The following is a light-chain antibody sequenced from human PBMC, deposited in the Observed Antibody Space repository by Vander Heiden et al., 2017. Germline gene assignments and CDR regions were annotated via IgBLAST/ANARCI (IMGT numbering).Light chain of an antibody. Sequence: QSALTQPASVSGSPGRSITISCPGTSSDVGGYNYVSWDQQHPGKAPKLRMYEVSNRPSGVSKRFSGAKSGNTASLTISGLQAEDEADYYCSSYTSSSSYVFGTGTKVTVL. CDR2: EVS. CDR1: SSDVGGYNY. V-gene: IGLV2-14*01. CDR3: SSYTSSSSYV. J-gene: IGLJ1*01.